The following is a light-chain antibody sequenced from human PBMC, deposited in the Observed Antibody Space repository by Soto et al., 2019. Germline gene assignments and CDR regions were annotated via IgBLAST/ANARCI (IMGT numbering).Light chain of an antibody. CDR2: QDN. CDR1: KLGDKY. J-gene: IGLJ3*02. CDR3: QAWDSVTAWV. Sequence: SYELTQPPSVSVSPGKTASITCSGAKLGDKYGCWYQQKPGQSPVLVIYQDNKRPSGIPERFSGSNSGNTATLTISGTQAMDEADYYCQAWDSVTAWVFGGGTKLTVL. V-gene: IGLV3-1*01.